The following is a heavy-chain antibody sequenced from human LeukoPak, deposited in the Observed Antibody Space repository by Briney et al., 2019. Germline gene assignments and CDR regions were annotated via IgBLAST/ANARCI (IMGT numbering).Heavy chain of an antibody. J-gene: IGHJ5*02. Sequence: SETLSLTCTYSGGSISSSNFYWGWVRQSPGKGLEWLGSLYYSGATIYNPSLLSRVSISGDTMKRQFSLTMNSVTAADTAVYYCARAWSFFEVGALGPWGQGTLVTVSS. CDR1: GGSISSSNFY. CDR2: LYYSGAT. CDR3: ARAWSFFEVGALGP. V-gene: IGHV4-39*01. D-gene: IGHD3-3*01.